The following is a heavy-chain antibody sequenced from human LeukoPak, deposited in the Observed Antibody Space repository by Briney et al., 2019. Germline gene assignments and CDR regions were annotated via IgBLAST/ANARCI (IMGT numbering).Heavy chain of an antibody. CDR2: INPNSGGT. CDR3: ARDGLPEYSGGYLGDNRFDP. V-gene: IGHV1-2*04. D-gene: IGHD1-26*01. CDR1: GYTFTGYY. Sequence: VASVKVSCKASGYTFTGYYMHWVRQAPGQGLEWMGCINPNSGGTNYAQKFQGWVTMTRDTSISTAYMELSRLRSDDTAVYYCARDGLPEYSGGYLGDNRFDPWGQGTLVTVSS. J-gene: IGHJ5*02.